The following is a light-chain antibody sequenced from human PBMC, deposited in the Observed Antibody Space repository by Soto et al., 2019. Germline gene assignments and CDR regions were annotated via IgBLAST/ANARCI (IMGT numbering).Light chain of an antibody. J-gene: IGKJ4*01. V-gene: IGKV1-13*02. CDR3: QQFTSYPLET. CDR2: DAY. CDR1: QGISSA. Sequence: AIQLTQSQSSLSASVGDRVTITCRASQGISSALAWYQQKPVEAPKLLFYDAYSLESGVPSRFTGSGSGTDFTLTISSLQPEDIATYYCQQFTSYPLETFGGGTKVEIK.